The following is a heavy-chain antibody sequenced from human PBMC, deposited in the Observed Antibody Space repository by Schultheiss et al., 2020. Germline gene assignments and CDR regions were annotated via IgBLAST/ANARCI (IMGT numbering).Heavy chain of an antibody. V-gene: IGHV3-7*03. CDR1: GFTFSNHW. CDR2: IGQDGSEK. CDR3: TASIVVVGAAKTTLTAFDI. Sequence: GGSLRLSCAASGFTFSNHWMSWVRQAPGKGLEWVANIGQDGSEKYYVDSVKGRFTISRDNAKNSLYLQMNSLRTEDTALYYCTASIVVVGAAKTTLTAFDIWGQGTMVTVSS. J-gene: IGHJ3*02. D-gene: IGHD3-22*01.